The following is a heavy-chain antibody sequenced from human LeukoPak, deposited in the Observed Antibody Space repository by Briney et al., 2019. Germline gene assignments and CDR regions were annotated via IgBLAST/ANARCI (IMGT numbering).Heavy chain of an antibody. CDR1: GGSFSGYY. CDR2: INHIGRT. D-gene: IGHD3-22*01. Sequence: SETLSLTCAVYGGSFSGYYWSWIRPPPPKGLAWMGEINHIGRTNYNPSLKSRVTISVDTSKNRFSLKLSSVTAADTAVYYCARGDSSGYYFPHFDYWGQGTLVTVSS. J-gene: IGHJ4*02. V-gene: IGHV4-34*01. CDR3: ARGDSSGYYFPHFDY.